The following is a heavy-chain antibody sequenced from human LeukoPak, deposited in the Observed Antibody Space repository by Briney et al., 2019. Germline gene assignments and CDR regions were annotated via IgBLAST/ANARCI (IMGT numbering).Heavy chain of an antibody. J-gene: IGHJ5*02. Sequence: GRSLRLSCAASGFTFSSYGMHWVRQAPGKGLEWVAVIWYDGSNKHYADSVKGRFTISRVNSKNTLYLQMNSLRVEDTAVYYCARETWFGEFYNWFDPWGQGTLVTVSS. V-gene: IGHV3-33*01. D-gene: IGHD3-10*01. CDR2: IWYDGSNK. CDR3: ARETWFGEFYNWFDP. CDR1: GFTFSSYG.